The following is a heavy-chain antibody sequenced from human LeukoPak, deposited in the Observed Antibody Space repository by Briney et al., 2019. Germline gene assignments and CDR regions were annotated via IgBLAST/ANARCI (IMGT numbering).Heavy chain of an antibody. Sequence: GGSLRLSCAASEFSFSDFWMGWVRQAPGKGLEWVANIKQGGSETYYVDSVKGRFTISRDNAKKSLFLQMNSLRAEDTAVYYCTKGRSNHYWGQGTLVTVST. CDR1: EFSFSDFW. CDR3: TKGRSNHY. D-gene: IGHD4-11*01. V-gene: IGHV3-7*01. CDR2: IKQGGSET. J-gene: IGHJ4*02.